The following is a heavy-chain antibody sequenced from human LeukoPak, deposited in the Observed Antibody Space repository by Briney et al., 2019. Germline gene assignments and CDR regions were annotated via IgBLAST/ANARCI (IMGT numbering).Heavy chain of an antibody. J-gene: IGHJ3*02. CDR2: INSDGSST. Sequence: GGSLRLSCAASGFTFSSYWMHWVRQAPGKGLLWVSRINSDGSSTSYADSVKGRFTISRDNAKNALYLQMNSLRAEDTAVYYCASVLAVAHLPLAFDIWGQGTVVTVSS. D-gene: IGHD6-19*01. CDR3: ASVLAVAHLPLAFDI. V-gene: IGHV3-74*01. CDR1: GFTFSSYW.